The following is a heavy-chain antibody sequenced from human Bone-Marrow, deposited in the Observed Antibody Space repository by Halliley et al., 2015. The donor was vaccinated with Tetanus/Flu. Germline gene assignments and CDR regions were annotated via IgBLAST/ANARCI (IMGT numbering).Heavy chain of an antibody. Sequence: SLRLSCAASGFSFSDYGIHWVRQAPGKGLEWVAVVSYDGNYEHYADSVKGRFTVSRDNSKNTLYLQMNGLRGGDTAVYYCVKSAAGGSRCLDYWGQGALVTVSS. CDR2: VSYDGNYE. J-gene: IGHJ4*02. D-gene: IGHD1-26*01. V-gene: IGHV3-30*18. CDR3: VKSAAGGSRCLDY. CDR1: GFSFSDYG.